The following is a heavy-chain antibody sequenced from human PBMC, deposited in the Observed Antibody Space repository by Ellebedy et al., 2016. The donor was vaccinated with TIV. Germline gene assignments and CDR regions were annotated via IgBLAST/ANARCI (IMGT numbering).Heavy chain of an antibody. CDR2: ISPDGTNT. CDR1: GFTFSNYW. J-gene: IGHJ4*02. D-gene: IGHD3-10*01. CDR3: AMAWGAPLFDS. Sequence: PGGSLRLSCAASGFTFSNYWMHWVRQAPGKGLEWVSRISPDGTNTDYGGSVKGRFILSRDNSKNTLYLQMNSLRAEDTAVYYCAMAWGAPLFDSWGQGTLVTVSS. V-gene: IGHV3-74*01.